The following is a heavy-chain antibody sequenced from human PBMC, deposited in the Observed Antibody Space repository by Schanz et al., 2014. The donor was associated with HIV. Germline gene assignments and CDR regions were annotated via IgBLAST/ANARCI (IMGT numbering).Heavy chain of an antibody. D-gene: IGHD3-22*01. CDR2: INPKTGGT. CDR1: GYSFSDYY. J-gene: IGHJ4*02. V-gene: IGHV1-2*02. Sequence: QVQLVQSGAEVKKPGASVKVSCKASGYSFSDYYIHWVRQAPGQGLEWMGWINPKTGGTHLAQMFQGRVAVTRDTSINTAYLEVPRLTSDDTAVFYCARSRYHQFLGYFDLWGQGVLVIVSA. CDR3: ARSRYHQFLGYFDL.